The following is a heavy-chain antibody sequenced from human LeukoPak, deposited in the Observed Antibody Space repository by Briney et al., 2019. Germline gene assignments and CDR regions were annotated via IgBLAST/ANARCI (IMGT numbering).Heavy chain of an antibody. CDR1: GGSISGSSYF. Sequence: SETLSLTCTVSGGSISGSSYFWGWIRQPPGKGPEWIGSIYYSGSTYYNPSLKSRVTISVDTSKNQFSLKLSSVTAADTAVYYCARLDAGIAARLSWWYYFDYWGQGTLVTVSS. CDR3: ARLDAGIAARLSWWYYFDY. V-gene: IGHV4-39*01. J-gene: IGHJ4*02. CDR2: IYYSGST. D-gene: IGHD6-6*01.